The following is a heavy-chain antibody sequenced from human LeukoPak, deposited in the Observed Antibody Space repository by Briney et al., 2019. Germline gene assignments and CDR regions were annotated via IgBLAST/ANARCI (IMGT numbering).Heavy chain of an antibody. D-gene: IGHD1-1*01. CDR3: AAGNWYEFDY. CDR2: IVVGSGNT. J-gene: IGHJ4*02. CDR1: GFTFTNSA. V-gene: IGHV1-58*01. Sequence: SVKVSCKASGFTFTNSAVQWVRQARGQRLEWIGWIVVGSGNTNYAQKFQERVTITRDMSTSTAYMELSSLRSEDTAVYYCAAGNWYEFDYWGQGALLSVSS.